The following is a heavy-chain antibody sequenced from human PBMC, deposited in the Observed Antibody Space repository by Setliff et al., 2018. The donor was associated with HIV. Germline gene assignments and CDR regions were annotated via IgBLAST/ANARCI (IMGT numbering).Heavy chain of an antibody. CDR3: ARRAVQDGSVTSSNWFES. D-gene: IGHD2-2*01. CDR1: GDSIGTYS. Sequence: KASETLSLTCAVSGDSIGTYSWHWIRQPPGKGLEWIGYIYGGGSTGYNPSLTSRVTMSADTPNNRFALKLSSVTAADTAVYYCARRAVQDGSVTSSNWFESWGQGTLVTV. CDR2: IYGGGST. J-gene: IGHJ5*01. V-gene: IGHV4-4*09.